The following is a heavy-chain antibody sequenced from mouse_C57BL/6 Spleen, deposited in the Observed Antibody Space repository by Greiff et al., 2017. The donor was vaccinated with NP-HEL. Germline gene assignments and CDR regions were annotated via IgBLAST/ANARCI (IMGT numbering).Heavy chain of an antibody. J-gene: IGHJ4*01. CDR1: GFTFSDYG. Sequence: EVMLVESGGGLVKPGGSLKLSCAASGFTFSDYGMHWVRQAPEKGLEWVAYISSGSSTIYYADTVKGRFTISRDNAKNTLFLQMTSLRSEDTAMYYCARDGYSYAMDYWGQGTSVTVSS. CDR2: ISSGSSTI. V-gene: IGHV5-17*01. CDR3: ARDGYSYAMDY. D-gene: IGHD2-3*01.